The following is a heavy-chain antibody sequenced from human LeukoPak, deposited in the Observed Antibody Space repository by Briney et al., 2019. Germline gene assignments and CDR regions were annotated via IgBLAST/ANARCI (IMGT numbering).Heavy chain of an antibody. CDR3: ARVGSYYYDSSGYYYPEAFDI. V-gene: IGHV3-11*01. CDR2: ISSSGSTI. D-gene: IGHD3-22*01. J-gene: IGHJ3*02. Sequence: PGGSLRLSCAASGFTFSDYYTSWIRQAPGKGLEWVSYISSSGSTIYYADSVKGRFTISRDNAKNSLYLQMNSLRAEDTAVYYCARVGSYYYDSSGYYYPEAFDIWGQGTMVTVSS. CDR1: GFTFSDYY.